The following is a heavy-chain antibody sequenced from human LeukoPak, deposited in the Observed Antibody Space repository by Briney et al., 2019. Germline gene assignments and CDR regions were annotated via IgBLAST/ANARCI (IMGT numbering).Heavy chain of an antibody. J-gene: IGHJ4*02. Sequence: SVKVSCKASGGTFSSYAISWVRQAPGQGLEWMGGIIPIFGTANYAQKFQGRVTITADESTSTTYMELSSLRSEDTAVYYCARGRYYYDSSGYCFDYWGQGTLVTVSS. D-gene: IGHD3-22*01. CDR3: ARGRYYYDSSGYCFDY. V-gene: IGHV1-69*13. CDR2: IIPIFGTA. CDR1: GGTFSSYA.